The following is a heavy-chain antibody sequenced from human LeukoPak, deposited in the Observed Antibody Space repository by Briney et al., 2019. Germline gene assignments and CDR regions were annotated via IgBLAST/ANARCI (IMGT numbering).Heavy chain of an antibody. J-gene: IGHJ4*02. D-gene: IGHD3-22*01. CDR2: ISGSGGST. CDR1: GFTFSSYA. CDR3: ATPFPTRGYYPNYFDY. Sequence: GGSLRLSCAASGFTFSSYAMSWVRQAPGKGLEWVSAISGSGGSTYYADSVKGRFTISRDNSKSTLYLQMNCMRAEDTAVYYCATPFPTRGYYPNYFDYWGQGTLVTVSS. V-gene: IGHV3-23*01.